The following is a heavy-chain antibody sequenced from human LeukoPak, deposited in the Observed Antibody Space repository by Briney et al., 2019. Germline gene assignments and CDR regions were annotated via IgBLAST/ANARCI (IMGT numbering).Heavy chain of an antibody. CDR2: ISYDGSNK. Sequence: PGGSLRLSCAASGFTFSSYGMHWVRQAPGKGLEWVAVISYDGSNKYYADSVKGRFTISRDNSKNTLYLQMNSLRAEDTAVYYCAKDGPADFWSGLNYYYMDVWGKGTTVTVSS. J-gene: IGHJ6*03. CDR1: GFTFSSYG. CDR3: AKDGPADFWSGLNYYYMDV. V-gene: IGHV3-30*18. D-gene: IGHD3-3*01.